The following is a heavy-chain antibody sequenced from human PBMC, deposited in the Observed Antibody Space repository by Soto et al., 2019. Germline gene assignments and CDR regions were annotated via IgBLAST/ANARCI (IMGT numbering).Heavy chain of an antibody. Sequence: GGSLRLSCAASGFTFSSYAMSWVRQAPGKGLEWVSAISGSGGSTYYADSVKGRFTISRDNSKNTLYLQMNSLRAEDTAVYYCAKDWKYSSSWAGMGAFDIWGQGTMVTVSS. CDR2: ISGSGGST. J-gene: IGHJ3*02. CDR3: AKDWKYSSSWAGMGAFDI. V-gene: IGHV3-23*01. CDR1: GFTFSSYA. D-gene: IGHD6-13*01.